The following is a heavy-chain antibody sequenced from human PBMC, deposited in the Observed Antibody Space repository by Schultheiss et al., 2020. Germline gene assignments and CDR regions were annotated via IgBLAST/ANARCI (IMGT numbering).Heavy chain of an antibody. CDR1: GFTFSSYG. D-gene: IGHD6-19*01. Sequence: GESLKISCAASGFTFSSYGMHWVRQAPGKGLEWVAVISYDGSNKYYADSVKGRFTISRDNSKNTLYLQMNSLRAEDTAVYYCARDNSVAGFDYWGQGTLVTVSS. CDR2: ISYDGSNK. CDR3: ARDNSVAGFDY. J-gene: IGHJ4*02. V-gene: IGHV3-30*03.